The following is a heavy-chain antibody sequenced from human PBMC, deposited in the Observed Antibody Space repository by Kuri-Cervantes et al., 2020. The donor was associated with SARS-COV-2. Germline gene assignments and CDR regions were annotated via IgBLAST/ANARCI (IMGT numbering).Heavy chain of an antibody. CDR2: ISSSSSYI. V-gene: IGHV3-21*01. CDR1: GFTFSSYS. D-gene: IGHD4-17*01. Sequence: GESLKISCAASGFTFSSYSMNWVRQAPGKGLEWVSSISSSSSYIYYADSVKGRFTISRDNAKNSLYLQMNSLRAEDTAVYYCARDHGDYYFDYWGQGILVTVSS. J-gene: IGHJ4*02. CDR3: ARDHGDYYFDY.